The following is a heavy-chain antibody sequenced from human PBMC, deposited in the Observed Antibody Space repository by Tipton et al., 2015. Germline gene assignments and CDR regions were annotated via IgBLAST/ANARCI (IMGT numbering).Heavy chain of an antibody. CDR3: AREVWYYDSSGYDY. D-gene: IGHD3-22*01. CDR1: GGSITRSPYY. J-gene: IGHJ4*02. Sequence: LRLSCTVSGGSITRSPYYWGWVRQPPGKGLEWIGSVYYSGSANYNPSLKSRVTMSVDTSKNQFSLKLSSVTAADTAVYYCAREVWYYDSSGYDYWGQGTLVTVSS. V-gene: IGHV4-39*07. CDR2: VYYSGSA.